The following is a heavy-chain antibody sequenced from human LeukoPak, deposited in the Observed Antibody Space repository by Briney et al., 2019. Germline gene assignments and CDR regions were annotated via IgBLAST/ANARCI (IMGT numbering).Heavy chain of an antibody. CDR3: AKLGSSGWPYGDAFDI. V-gene: IGHV3-23*01. J-gene: IGHJ3*02. CDR1: GFTFSSYA. Sequence: GGSLRLSCAASGFTFSSYAMSWVCQAPGKGLEWVSAISGSGGSTYYADSVKGRFTISRDNSKNTLYLQMNSLRAEDTAVYYCAKLGSSGWPYGDAFDIWGQGTMVTVSS. D-gene: IGHD6-19*01. CDR2: ISGSGGST.